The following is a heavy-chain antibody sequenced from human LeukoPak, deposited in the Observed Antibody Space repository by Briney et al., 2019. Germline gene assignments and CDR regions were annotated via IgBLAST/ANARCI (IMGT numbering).Heavy chain of an antibody. Sequence: SETLSLTCAVYGGSFSGYYWSWIRQPPGKGLEWIGEINHSGSTNYNPSLKSRVTISVDTSKNQLSLKLSSVTAADTAVYYCARIPDRYYGSGSYYIVGKYYMDVWGKGTTVTISS. CDR2: INHSGST. V-gene: IGHV4-34*01. CDR1: GGSFSGYY. J-gene: IGHJ6*03. D-gene: IGHD3-10*01. CDR3: ARIPDRYYGSGSYYIVGKYYMDV.